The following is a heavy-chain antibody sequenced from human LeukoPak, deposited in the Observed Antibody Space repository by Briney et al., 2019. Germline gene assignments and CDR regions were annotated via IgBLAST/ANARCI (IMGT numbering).Heavy chain of an antibody. D-gene: IGHD1-14*01. Sequence: GGSLRLSCTASGFTFSSTGMHWVRQAPGKGLEWVSYIRYDGNNKYYGDSVKGRLTVSRDNSKNTLCLQMNSLRVEDTAVYYCARTYNPDYWGQGTLVTVSS. V-gene: IGHV3-30*02. CDR1: GFTFSSTG. CDR2: IRYDGNNK. J-gene: IGHJ4*02. CDR3: ARTYNPDY.